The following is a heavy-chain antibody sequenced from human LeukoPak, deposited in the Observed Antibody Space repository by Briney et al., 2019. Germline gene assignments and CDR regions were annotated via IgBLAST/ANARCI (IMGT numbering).Heavy chain of an antibody. V-gene: IGHV4-30-2*01. CDR1: GGSISSGGYS. CDR3: ARGEYCSGGSCCSYGMDV. CDR2: IYHSGST. J-gene: IGHJ6*02. D-gene: IGHD2-15*01. Sequence: PSETLSLTCTVSGGSISSGGYSWSWIRQPPGKGLEWIGYIYHSGSTYYNPSLKSRVTISVDRSKNQFSLKLSSVTAADTAVYYCARGEYCSGGSCCSYGMDVWGQGTTVTVSS.